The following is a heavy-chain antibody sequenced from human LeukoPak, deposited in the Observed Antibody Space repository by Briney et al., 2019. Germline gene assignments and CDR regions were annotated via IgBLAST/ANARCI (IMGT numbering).Heavy chain of an antibody. CDR2: ISAFSGNT. CDR1: GYMFNIYS. CDR3: ARSPPSTGYDRFDT. V-gene: IGHV1-18*01. Sequence: PSVKVSCKASGYMFNIYSISWVRQAPGQALEWMGGISAFSGNTNYARNFQDRVTMTTDTSTSTAYMELTSLRSDDTAVYYCARSPPSTGYDRFDTWGQGTLVTVSS. J-gene: IGHJ4*02. D-gene: IGHD5-12*01.